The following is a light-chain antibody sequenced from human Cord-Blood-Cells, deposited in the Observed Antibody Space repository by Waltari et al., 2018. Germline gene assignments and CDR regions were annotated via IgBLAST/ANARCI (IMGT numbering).Light chain of an antibody. V-gene: IGKV3-20*01. CDR1: QSVSSSY. CDR3: QQYGSSPLT. Sequence: EFVLTPSPGTLSLFPGERATLSCRASQSVSSSYLAWYQQKPGQAPRLHIYGASSRATGIPDRFSGSVSGTDFTLTISRLEPEDFAVYYCQQYGSSPLTFGGGTKVEIK. J-gene: IGKJ4*01. CDR2: GAS.